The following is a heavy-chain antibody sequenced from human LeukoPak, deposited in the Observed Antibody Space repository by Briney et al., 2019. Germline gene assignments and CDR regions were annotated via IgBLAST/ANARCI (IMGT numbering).Heavy chain of an antibody. CDR2: ISYDGSNK. CDR3: AKRQDFHDSTGYPNIDY. Sequence: PGGSLRLSCAASGFTFSSYGMHWVRQAPGKGLEWVAVISYDGSNKYYADSVKGRFTISRDNSKNTLFLQMSSLRAEDTGLYYCAKRQDFHDSTGYPNIDYWGQGTLVTVSS. J-gene: IGHJ4*02. CDR1: GFTFSSYG. V-gene: IGHV3-30*18. D-gene: IGHD3-22*01.